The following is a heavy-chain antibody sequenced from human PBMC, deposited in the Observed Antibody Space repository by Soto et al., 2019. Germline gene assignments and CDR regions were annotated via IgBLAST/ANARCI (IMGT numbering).Heavy chain of an antibody. Sequence: QVQLVQSGAEVKKPGASVTVSCKTSGYTFSNYGINWVRQAPGQGLEWMGWISGYNGNTNYAQNVQGRVTMTTDTTTVTVYMELRSLKSDDTAIYYCSRFVMVGGLFDPNYYHGRDVWGQGTTVTVTS. J-gene: IGHJ6*02. CDR3: SRFVMVGGLFDPNYYHGRDV. V-gene: IGHV1-18*01. CDR1: GYTFSNYG. D-gene: IGHD2-21*01. CDR2: ISGYNGNT.